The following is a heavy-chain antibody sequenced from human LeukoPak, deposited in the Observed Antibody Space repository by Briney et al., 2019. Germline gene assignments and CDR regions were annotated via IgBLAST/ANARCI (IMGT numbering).Heavy chain of an antibody. CDR3: ARGALRELRGFDY. D-gene: IGHD1-7*01. V-gene: IGHV1-2*02. J-gene: IGHJ4*02. CDR1: GYTLTDHY. CDR2: INPDNGAT. Sequence: GASVKVSCKASGYTLTDHYVHWVRQAPGQGLEWMGWINPDNGATTYPQNFQGRVTMNTDSSIGTAYMSLSSLRSDDTAQYCCARGALRELRGFDYWAREPWSPSPQ.